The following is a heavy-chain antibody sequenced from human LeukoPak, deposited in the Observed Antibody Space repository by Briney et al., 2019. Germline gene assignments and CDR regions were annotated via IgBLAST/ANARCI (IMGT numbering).Heavy chain of an antibody. CDR2: ISSSGSTI. CDR3: ARDPTPDYYYMDV. CDR1: GFTFSDYY. Sequence: GGSLRLSCAASGFTFSDYYMSWIRQAPGKGLEWVSYISSSGSTIYYADSVKGRFTISRDNAKNSLYLQMNSLRAEDTAVYYCARDPTPDYYYMDVWGKGTTVTVSS. V-gene: IGHV3-11*01. J-gene: IGHJ6*03.